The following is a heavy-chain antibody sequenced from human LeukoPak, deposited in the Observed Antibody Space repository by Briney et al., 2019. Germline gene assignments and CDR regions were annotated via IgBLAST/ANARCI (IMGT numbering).Heavy chain of an antibody. CDR1: GFTVSSNY. D-gene: IGHD3-10*02. V-gene: IGHV3-53*01. J-gene: IGHJ6*03. Sequence: GGSLRLSCAASGFTVSSNYMTWVRQAPGKVLEWVSVIHKNAITHYADIVKGRFTISRDNSKNMLYLQMNSLRAEDTAVYYCARSLRVRGVPDYMDVWGKGTTVIISS. CDR2: IHKNAIT. CDR3: ARSLRVRGVPDYMDV.